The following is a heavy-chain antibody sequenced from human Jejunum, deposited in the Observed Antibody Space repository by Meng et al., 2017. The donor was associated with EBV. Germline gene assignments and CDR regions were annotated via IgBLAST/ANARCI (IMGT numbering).Heavy chain of an antibody. J-gene: IGHJ4*02. CDR1: GGSISSSIYC. CDR2: ICFSDYT. D-gene: IGHD4-17*01. Sequence: QLQESGPGLFKTSATLSLTCTVSGGSISSSIYCWGWIRQPPGKGLEWIGSICFSDYTYHNPSLKSRVTISADTSKNQFSLSLTSVTAADTAVYYCAMGPDYAKSGYWGQGTLVTVSS. CDR3: AMGPDYAKSGY. V-gene: IGHV4-39*01.